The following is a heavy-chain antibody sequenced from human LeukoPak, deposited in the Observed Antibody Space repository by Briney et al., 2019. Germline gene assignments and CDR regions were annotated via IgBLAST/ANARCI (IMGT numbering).Heavy chain of an antibody. Sequence: SQTLSLTCTVSGGSISSGSYYWSWIRQPAGKGLEWIGRIYTSGSTNYNPSLKSRVTMSVDTSKNQFSLKLSSVTAADTAVYYCARDGPTRVSSGGVYWGQGTLVTVSS. V-gene: IGHV4-61*02. CDR1: GGSISSGSYY. J-gene: IGHJ4*02. CDR3: ARDGPTRVSSGGVY. D-gene: IGHD6-13*01. CDR2: IYTSGST.